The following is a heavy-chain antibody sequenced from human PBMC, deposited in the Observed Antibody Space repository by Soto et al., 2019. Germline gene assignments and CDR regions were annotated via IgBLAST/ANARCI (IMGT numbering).Heavy chain of an antibody. CDR2: IYYSGST. CDR1: GGSISSYY. D-gene: IGHD6-13*01. V-gene: IGHV4-59*08. CDR3: ARTLTSSSWYGTLGY. Sequence: SETLSLTCTVSGGSISSYYWIWIRQPPGKGLEWIGYIYYSGSTNYNPSLKSRVTISVDTSKNQFSLKLSSVTAADTAVYYCARTLTSSSWYGTLGYWGQGTLVTVSS. J-gene: IGHJ4*02.